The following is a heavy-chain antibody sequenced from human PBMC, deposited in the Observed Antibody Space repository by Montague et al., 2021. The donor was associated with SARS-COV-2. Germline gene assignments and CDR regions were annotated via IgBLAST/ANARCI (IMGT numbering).Heavy chain of an antibody. CDR1: GFTFSSYE. CDR3: ASDSGIEISDYYYRMDV. V-gene: IGHV3-48*03. D-gene: IGHD5-24*01. J-gene: IGHJ6*01. Sequence: SLRLSCAASGFTFSSYEMNWVRQAPGKGLEWVSYISSSGSTIYYADSVKGRFTISRDNAKNSLYLQMNSLRAEDTAIYYCASDSGIEISDYYYRMDVWGQGTTVTVSS. CDR2: ISSSGSTI.